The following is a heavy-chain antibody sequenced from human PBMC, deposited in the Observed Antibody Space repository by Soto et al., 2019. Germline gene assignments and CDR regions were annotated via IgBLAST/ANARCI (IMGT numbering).Heavy chain of an antibody. CDR1: GGTFSSYA. CDR3: ARDRLLGYCSGGSCVDAFDI. D-gene: IGHD2-15*01. V-gene: IGHV1-69*06. Sequence: QVQLVQSGAEVKKPGSSVKVSCKASGGTFSSYAISWVRQAPGQGLEWMGGIIPIFGTANYAQKFQGRVTITADKSTSTADMELSSLRSEDTAVYYCARDRLLGYCSGGSCVDAFDIWGQGTMVTVSS. CDR2: IIPIFGTA. J-gene: IGHJ3*02.